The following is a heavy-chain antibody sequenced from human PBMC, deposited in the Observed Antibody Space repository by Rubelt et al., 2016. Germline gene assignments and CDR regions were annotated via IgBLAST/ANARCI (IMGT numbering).Heavy chain of an antibody. CDR3: ARTKTVEMATIPLAY. V-gene: IGHV1-46*01. D-gene: IGHD5-24*01. CDR2: INPSGGST. Sequence: QVQLVQSGAEVKKPGASVKVSCKASGYTFTSYYMHWVRQAPGQGLEWMGIINPSGGSTSYAQRFQCRVTIARDTSTSTVYMVLSRLRSEDTAVYYCARTKTVEMATIPLAYWGQGTLVTVSS. J-gene: IGHJ4*02. CDR1: GYTFTSYY.